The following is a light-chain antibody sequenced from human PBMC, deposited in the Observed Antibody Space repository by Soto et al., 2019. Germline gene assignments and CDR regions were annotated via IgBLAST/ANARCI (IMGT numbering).Light chain of an antibody. CDR3: QSYDSSLSGSV. V-gene: IGLV1-40*01. Sequence: QSVLTQPPSVSGTPGQRVTISCTGSSSNIGAGYDVHWYQQLPGTAPKLLIYRNSNRPSGVPDRVSGSKSGTSASLAITGLQAEDEADYYCQSYDSSLSGSVFGGGTKVTV. J-gene: IGLJ3*02. CDR1: SSNIGAGYD. CDR2: RNS.